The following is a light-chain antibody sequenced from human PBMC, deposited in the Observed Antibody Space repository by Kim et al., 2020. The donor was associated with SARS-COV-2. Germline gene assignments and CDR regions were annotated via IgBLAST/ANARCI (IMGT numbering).Light chain of an antibody. Sequence: SYELTQPPSVSVAPGKTAKITCGGNNVGNNIVHWYQQKPGQAPVLVISYNSVRPSGIPERLPGSNSGNTATLTISRVEAGDEADYYCQVWDSSSDDIVIFGGGTQLTVL. J-gene: IGLJ2*01. CDR1: NVGNNI. CDR3: QVWDSSSDDIVI. CDR2: YNS. V-gene: IGLV3-21*04.